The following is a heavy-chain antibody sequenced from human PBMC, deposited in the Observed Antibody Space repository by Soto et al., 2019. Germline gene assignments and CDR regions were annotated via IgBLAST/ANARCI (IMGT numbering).Heavy chain of an antibody. CDR1: VVSISSNSYF. J-gene: IGHJ6*02. CDR2: IFYSGSA. Sequence: SETLSLTCTVSVVSISSNSYFCGWIRQPPGKGLEWIANIFYSGSAYYNPSLKSRITISVDTSKNQFSLRLSSVTAADTAVYYCARQAGGGRHYYGMAVGGQRNTFPVYS. V-gene: IGHV4-39*01. D-gene: IGHD2-15*01. CDR3: ARQAGGGRHYYGMAV.